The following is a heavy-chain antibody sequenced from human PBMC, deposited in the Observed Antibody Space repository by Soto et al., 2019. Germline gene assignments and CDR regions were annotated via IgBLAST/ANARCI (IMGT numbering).Heavy chain of an antibody. D-gene: IGHD5-12*01. Sequence: GXSVKVSCKASGFTFTSSAVQWVRQARGQRLEWIGWXVVGSXNTNYAQKFQXXVTITRDXSTSTAYMELSSLRYEDTDVYYCAALRLTNPFDYWGQGTLVTVYS. J-gene: IGHJ4*02. CDR3: AALRLTNPFDY. V-gene: IGHV1-58*01. CDR1: GFTFTSSA. CDR2: XVVGSXNT.